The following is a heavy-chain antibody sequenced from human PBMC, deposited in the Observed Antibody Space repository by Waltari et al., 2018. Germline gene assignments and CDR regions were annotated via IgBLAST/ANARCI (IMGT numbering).Heavy chain of an antibody. J-gene: IGHJ4*02. D-gene: IGHD3-9*01. Sequence: HVTLKESGPALVKPAQTLTLTCPFSGFSITTTGTGLTWIRQPPGKALEWLANIYWDDDKYYSTSLRSRLTVSKDTSKNQVVLTMTNIDPVDTATYYCAREERRLAGRYYFDYWGQGVLVTVSS. CDR3: AREERRLAGRYYFDY. CDR2: IYWDDDK. V-gene: IGHV2-70*01. CDR1: GFSITTTGTG.